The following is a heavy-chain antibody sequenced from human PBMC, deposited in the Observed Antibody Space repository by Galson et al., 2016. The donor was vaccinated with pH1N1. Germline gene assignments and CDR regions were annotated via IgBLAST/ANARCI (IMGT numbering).Heavy chain of an antibody. CDR3: ARHENYGSGSLDY. D-gene: IGHD3-10*01. J-gene: IGHJ4*02. Sequence: QSGAEVKKSGESLKISCKVSGHSFTTSWIGWVRQMPGKGLEWMGIIYPGDSDAIYSPSFEGQVTMSVDKSISTAYLQWTTLKASDTALYFCARHENYGSGSLDYWGQGILVTVSS. CDR2: IYPGDSDA. CDR1: GHSFTTSW. V-gene: IGHV5-51*01.